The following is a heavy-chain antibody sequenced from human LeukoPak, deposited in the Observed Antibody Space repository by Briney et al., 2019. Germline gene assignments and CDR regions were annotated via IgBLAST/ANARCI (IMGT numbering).Heavy chain of an antibody. CDR1: GFTFSSYA. CDR2: ISHDGSNK. J-gene: IGHJ4*02. CDR3: ARDLYYYDSSLPDY. D-gene: IGHD3-22*01. V-gene: IGHV3-30-3*01. Sequence: PGGSLRLSCAASGFTFSSYAMHWVRQAPGKGLEWVAIISHDGSNKYYADSVKGRFTISRDNSKNTLYLQMNSLRTEDTAVYYCARDLYYYDSSLPDYWGQGTLVTVSS.